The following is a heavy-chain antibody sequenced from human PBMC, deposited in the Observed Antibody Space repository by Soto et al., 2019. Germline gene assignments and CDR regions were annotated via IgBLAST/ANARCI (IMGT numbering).Heavy chain of an antibody. D-gene: IGHD6-19*01. V-gene: IGHV3-30*18. Sequence: VQLVESGGGVVQPGRSLRPSCAASGFTFSDYAMHWVRQAPGKGLEWVAVVSHDGRNTHYADSVKGRFTISRDSSKNTVSLEVTSLRAEDTAVYYCAKGVRQWLVASDFNYWGQGALVTVSS. CDR2: VSHDGRNT. CDR3: AKGVRQWLVASDFNY. CDR1: GFTFSDYA. J-gene: IGHJ4*02.